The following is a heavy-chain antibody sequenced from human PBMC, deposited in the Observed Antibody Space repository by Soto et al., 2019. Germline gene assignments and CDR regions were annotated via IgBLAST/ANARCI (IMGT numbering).Heavy chain of an antibody. J-gene: IGHJ5*02. D-gene: IGHD6-19*01. Sequence: QVQLQESGPGLVKPSETLSLTCTVSGGSISSYYWSWIRQPPGKGLEWIGYIYYSGSTNYNPSLKSRVTISVDTSKNQFSLKLSSVTAADTAVYYCARFYRGYSSGLTWFDPWGQGTLVTVSS. CDR2: IYYSGST. CDR3: ARFYRGYSSGLTWFDP. CDR1: GGSISSYY. V-gene: IGHV4-59*01.